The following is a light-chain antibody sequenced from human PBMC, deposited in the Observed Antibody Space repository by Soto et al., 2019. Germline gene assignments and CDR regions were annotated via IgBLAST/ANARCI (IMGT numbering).Light chain of an antibody. CDR3: QQYNSYSHGYT. CDR2: RAS. Sequence: DIQMTQSPSTLSASVGDRVTITCRASQNIGAWLAWYQQKPGQGPKLLIYRASNLESGVPSRFSGSGSGTQFTLAISSLQPDDFATYYCQQYNSYSHGYTFGPGTRLEIK. V-gene: IGKV1-5*03. J-gene: IGKJ2*01. CDR1: QNIGAW.